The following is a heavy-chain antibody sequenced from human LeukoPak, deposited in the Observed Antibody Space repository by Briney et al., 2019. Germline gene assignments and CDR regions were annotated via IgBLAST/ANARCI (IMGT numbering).Heavy chain of an antibody. J-gene: IGHJ5*02. D-gene: IGHD3-22*01. CDR1: GYTLTELS. V-gene: IGHV1-24*01. Sequence: ASVKVSCKVSGYTLTELSMHWVRQAPGKGLEWMGGFDPEDGETIYAQKFQGRVTVTEDTSTDTAYMELSSLRSEDTAVYYCATNTYYYDSSGSWFDPWGQGTLVTVSS. CDR3: ATNTYYYDSSGSWFDP. CDR2: FDPEDGET.